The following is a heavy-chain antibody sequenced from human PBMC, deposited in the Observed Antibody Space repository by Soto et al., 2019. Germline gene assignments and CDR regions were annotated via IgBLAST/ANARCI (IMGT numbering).Heavy chain of an antibody. CDR2: ISAYNGNT. D-gene: IGHD5-18*01. J-gene: IGHJ6*02. CDR3: AREAKRAYSYGSPYYYYYGMDV. Sequence: ASVKVSCKASGYTFTSYGISWVRQAPGQGLEWMGWISAYNGNTNYAQKLQGRVTMTTDTSTSTAYMELRSLRSDDTAVYYCAREAKRAYSYGSPYYYYYGMDVWGQGTKVTAS. V-gene: IGHV1-18*01. CDR1: GYTFTSYG.